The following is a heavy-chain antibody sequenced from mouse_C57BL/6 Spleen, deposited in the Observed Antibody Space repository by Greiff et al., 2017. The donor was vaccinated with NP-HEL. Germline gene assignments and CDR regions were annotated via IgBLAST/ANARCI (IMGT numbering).Heavy chain of an antibody. D-gene: IGHD1-1*01. CDR1: GYTFTSYW. J-gene: IGHJ2*01. CDR3: ASSTVVDY. Sequence: QVQLQQPGAELVKPGASVKLSCKASGYTFTSYWMQWVKQRPGQGLEWIGEIDPSDSYTNYNQKFKGKATLTVDTSSSTAYMQLSSLTSEDSAVYYCASSTVVDYWGQGTTLTVSS. CDR2: IDPSDSYT. V-gene: IGHV1-50*01.